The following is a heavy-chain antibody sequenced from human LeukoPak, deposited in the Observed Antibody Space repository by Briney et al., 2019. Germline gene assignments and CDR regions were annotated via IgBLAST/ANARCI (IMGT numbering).Heavy chain of an antibody. CDR3: ARIAGSGSLNWFDP. V-gene: IGHV1-2*02. J-gene: IGHJ5*02. CDR2: INPNSGGT. D-gene: IGHD3-10*01. CDR1: GYTFTDYY. Sequence: ASVKVSCKASGYTFTDYYLHWVRQAPGQGPEWMGWINPNSGGTKSAQKFQGRVTLTRDTSISTTYMELTGLRSDDTAVYYCARIAGSGSLNWFDPWGQGTLVTVSS.